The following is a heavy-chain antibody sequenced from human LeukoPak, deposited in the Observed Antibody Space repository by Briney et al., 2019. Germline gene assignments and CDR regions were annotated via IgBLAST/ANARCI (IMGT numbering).Heavy chain of an antibody. CDR1: GYSISSGYY. J-gene: IGHJ1*01. Sequence: SETLSLTXAVSGYSISSGYYWGWIRQPPGKWLEWVGSIYHSGSTYYNPSLKSRVTISVDTSKNQFSLKLSSVTAADTAVYYCARQPDARPGYFQHWGQGTLVTVSS. CDR2: IYHSGST. CDR3: ARQPDARPGYFQH. V-gene: IGHV4-38-2*01. D-gene: IGHD1-14*01.